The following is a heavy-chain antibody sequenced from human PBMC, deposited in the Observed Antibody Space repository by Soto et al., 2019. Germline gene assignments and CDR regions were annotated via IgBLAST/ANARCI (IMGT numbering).Heavy chain of an antibody. CDR2: IGTSGNTI. J-gene: IGHJ6*02. Sequence: PGWSLRLSCAASGFTFSDYYMSLIRQAPGKGLEWVSYIGTSGNTIYYGDSVKGRLTISRDNAKNSLYLQMNSLRVEDTAVYYCARGHYGLEVWGQGTKVTVS. CDR3: ARGHYGLEV. V-gene: IGHV3-11*01. CDR1: GFTFSDYY.